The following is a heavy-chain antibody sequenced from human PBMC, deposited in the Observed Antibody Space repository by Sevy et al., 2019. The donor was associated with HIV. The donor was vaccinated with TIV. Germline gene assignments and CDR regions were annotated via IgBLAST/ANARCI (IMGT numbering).Heavy chain of an antibody. V-gene: IGHV3-11*01. CDR3: ARDRDIAAANYYYGMDV. J-gene: IGHJ6*02. CDR2: ISSSGSTI. Sequence: GGSLRLSCAASGFTFSDYYMSWIRQAPGKGLEWVSYISSSGSTIYYADSVKGRFTISRDNAKNSLYLQMNSLRAEDTAAYYCARDRDIAAANYYYGMDVWGQGTTVTVSS. D-gene: IGHD6-13*01. CDR1: GFTFSDYY.